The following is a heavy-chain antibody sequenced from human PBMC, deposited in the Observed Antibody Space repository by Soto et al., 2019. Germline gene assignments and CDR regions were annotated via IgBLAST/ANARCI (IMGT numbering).Heavy chain of an antibody. D-gene: IGHD6-13*01. CDR2: ISAYNGNT. CDR1: GYTFTSYG. Sequence: ASVKVSCKASGYTFTSYGISWVRQAPGQGLEWMGWISAYNGNTNYAQKLQGRVTMTTDTSTSTAYMELRSLRSDDTAVYYCARDRGHSSSWDYFDYWGLGTLVTVSS. CDR3: ARDRGHSSSWDYFDY. J-gene: IGHJ4*02. V-gene: IGHV1-18*01.